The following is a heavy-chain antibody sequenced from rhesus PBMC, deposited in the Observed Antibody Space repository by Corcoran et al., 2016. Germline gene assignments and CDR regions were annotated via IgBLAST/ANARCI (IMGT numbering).Heavy chain of an antibody. J-gene: IGHJ4*01. Sequence: QVTLKESGPALVKPTQTLTLTCTFSGFSISTSGMGVGGIRQPPGKALEWLALIYWDDDKYYSTSLKSRLTISKDTSKNQVVLTMTNMDPVDTATYYCAQRIRSNPFDYWGQGVLVTVSS. V-gene: IGHV2-174*01. CDR2: IYWDDDK. CDR1: GFSISTSGMG. D-gene: IGHD4-23*01. CDR3: AQRIRSNPFDY.